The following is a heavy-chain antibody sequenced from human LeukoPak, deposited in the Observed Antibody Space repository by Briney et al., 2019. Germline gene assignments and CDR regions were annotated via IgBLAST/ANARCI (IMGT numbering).Heavy chain of an antibody. Sequence: SETLSLTCIVSGGSINNHYWTWIRQTPGKGLEWIGDIHYTGTTKYNPSLKSRVTISIDTSKNQFSLELSSVTATDTAVYFCARHEYDFWSGWSDYWGQGTLVTVSS. V-gene: IGHV4-59*08. D-gene: IGHD3-3*01. J-gene: IGHJ4*02. CDR3: ARHEYDFWSGWSDY. CDR2: IHYTGTT. CDR1: GGSINNHY.